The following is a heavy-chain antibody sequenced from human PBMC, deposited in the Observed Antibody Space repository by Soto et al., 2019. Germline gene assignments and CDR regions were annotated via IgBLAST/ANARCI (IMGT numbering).Heavy chain of an antibody. J-gene: IGHJ4*02. CDR1: GDSFSSDDYY. CDR3: ARVAGVAYCGGDFYHFDY. V-gene: IGHV4-30-4*01. Sequence: QVQLQESGPGLVKPSQTLSLTCTVSGDSFSSDDYYWSWIRQPPGKGLEWIGYISYRVDTYYSPSLKSRVTMSIDTSKNQFSLNVSSVTAADTAVYYCARVAGVAYCGGDFYHFDYWGQGTLVTVSS. CDR2: ISYRVDT. D-gene: IGHD2-21*02.